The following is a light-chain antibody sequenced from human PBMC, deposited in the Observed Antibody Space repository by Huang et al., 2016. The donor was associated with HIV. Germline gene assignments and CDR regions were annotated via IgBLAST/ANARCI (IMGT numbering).Light chain of an antibody. CDR1: QKIGYS. V-gene: IGKV1-39*01. CDR2: AAS. CDR3: QQSSSLPRT. Sequence: DIQMTQSPSSLSASVGDGGTITCRASQKIGYSLSWFQQRPGKAHKALIYAASRLHTGVPSKFSGTGSGTNFTLTINSLGPEDFATYYCQQSSSLPRTYGGGTKVDI. J-gene: IGKJ4*01.